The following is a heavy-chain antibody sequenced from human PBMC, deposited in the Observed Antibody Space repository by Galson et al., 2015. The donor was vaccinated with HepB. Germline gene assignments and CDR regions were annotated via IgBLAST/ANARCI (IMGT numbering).Heavy chain of an antibody. CDR3: AKETAASFDY. Sequence: SLRLSCAASGFTFDDYAMHWVRQAPGKGLEWVSGISWNSGSIGYADSVKGRFTISRDNAKNSLYLQMNSLRAEDTALYYCAKETAASFDYWGQGTLVTVSS. V-gene: IGHV3-9*01. CDR2: ISWNSGSI. J-gene: IGHJ4*02. D-gene: IGHD2-2*01. CDR1: GFTFDDYA.